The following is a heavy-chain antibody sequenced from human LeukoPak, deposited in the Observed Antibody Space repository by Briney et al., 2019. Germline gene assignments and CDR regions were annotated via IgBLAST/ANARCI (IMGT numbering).Heavy chain of an antibody. Sequence: ASVKVSCKASGYTFTSYDINWVRQATGQGLEWMGWMNPNSGNTGYAQKFQGRVTMTRNTSTSTAYMELSSLRSEDTAVYYCARGWPPVVVPAANYYYYYYMDVWGKGTTVTVSS. CDR1: GYTFTSYD. CDR2: MNPNSGNT. CDR3: ARGWPPVVVPAANYYYYYYMDV. V-gene: IGHV1-8*01. D-gene: IGHD2-2*01. J-gene: IGHJ6*03.